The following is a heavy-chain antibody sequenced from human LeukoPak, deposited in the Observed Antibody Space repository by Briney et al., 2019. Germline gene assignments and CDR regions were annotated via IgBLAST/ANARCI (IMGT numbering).Heavy chain of an antibody. CDR3: AREGYDFWSNYYYYYMDV. D-gene: IGHD3-3*01. J-gene: IGHJ6*03. V-gene: IGHV1-18*01. CDR2: ISAYNRNT. CDR1: GYTCTSYG. Sequence: ASVKVSCKASGYTCTSYGISWVRQAPGQGLEWMGWISAYNRNTNYAQKLQGRVTMTTETSTSTAYMELRSLRSDDTAVYYCAREGYDFWSNYYYYYMDVWGKGTTVTVSS.